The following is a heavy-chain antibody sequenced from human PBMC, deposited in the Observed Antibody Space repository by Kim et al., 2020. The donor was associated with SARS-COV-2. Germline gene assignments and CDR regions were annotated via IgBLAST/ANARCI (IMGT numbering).Heavy chain of an antibody. Sequence: SVKVSCKASGGTFSSYAISWVRQAPGQGLEWMGGIIPIFGTANYAQKFQGRVTITADESTSTAYMELSSLRSEDTAVYYCARGLPAAIQGGRYYYYYGMDVWGQGTTVTVSS. J-gene: IGHJ6*02. D-gene: IGHD2-2*02. V-gene: IGHV1-69*13. CDR1: GGTFSSYA. CDR3: ARGLPAAIQGGRYYYYYGMDV. CDR2: IIPIFGTA.